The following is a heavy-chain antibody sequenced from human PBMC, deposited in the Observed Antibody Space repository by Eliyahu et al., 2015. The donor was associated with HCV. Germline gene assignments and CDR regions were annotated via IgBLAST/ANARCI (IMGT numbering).Heavy chain of an antibody. J-gene: IGHJ4*02. D-gene: IGHD1-1*01. CDR3: AKDLLHNSQDHAGADH. Sequence: DSVRGRFTISRDNSKNTLYLQMNSLRPEDTAVYYCAKDLLHNSQDHAGADHWGQGTLVTVSS. V-gene: IGHV3-30*02.